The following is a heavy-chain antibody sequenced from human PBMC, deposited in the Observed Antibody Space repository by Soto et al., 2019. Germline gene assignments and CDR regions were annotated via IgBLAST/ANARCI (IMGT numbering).Heavy chain of an antibody. CDR1: GGSFSGYY. J-gene: IGHJ4*02. CDR3: AREAGLDY. CDR2: INHSGST. Sequence: QVQLQQWGAGLLKPSETLSLTCAVYGGSFSGYYWSWIRQPPGKGLEWIGEINHSGSTNYNPSLKSRVTISIHTSKNHFSLKLSSVTAADTAVYYCAREAGLDYWGQGTLVTVSS. D-gene: IGHD3-10*01. V-gene: IGHV4-34*01.